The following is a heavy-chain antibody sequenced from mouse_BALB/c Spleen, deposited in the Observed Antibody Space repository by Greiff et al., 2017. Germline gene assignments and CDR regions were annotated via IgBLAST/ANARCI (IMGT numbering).Heavy chain of an antibody. CDR2: INPYNGAT. D-gene: IGHD1-1*01. V-gene: IGHV1-31*01. CDR1: GYSFTGYY. Sequence: EVQLQQSGPELVKPGASVKISCKASGYSFTGYYMHWVKQSHVKSLEWIGRINPYNGATSYNQNFKDKASLTVDKSSSTAYMELHSLTSEDSAVYYCAREGGTTVVARIFDYWGQGTTLTVSS. J-gene: IGHJ2*01. CDR3: AREGGTTVVARIFDY.